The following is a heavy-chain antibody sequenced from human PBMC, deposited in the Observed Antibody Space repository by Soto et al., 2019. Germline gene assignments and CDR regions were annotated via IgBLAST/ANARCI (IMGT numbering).Heavy chain of an antibody. V-gene: IGHV3-7*05. J-gene: IGHJ5*02. CDR2: IKQDGSEK. D-gene: IGHD2-21*01. CDR1: GFTFSSHW. CDR3: ARDWRDGYNYCFDT. Sequence: GGSLRLSCAASGFTFSSHWMSWVRQAPGKGLEWVANIKQDGSEKNYVDSVKGRFTISRDNAKNSLYLQMDSLRVEDTAVYYCARDWRDGYNYCFDTCGQETLVTLSS.